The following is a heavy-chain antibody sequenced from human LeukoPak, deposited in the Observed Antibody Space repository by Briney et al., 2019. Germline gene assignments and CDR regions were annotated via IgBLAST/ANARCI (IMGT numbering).Heavy chain of an antibody. CDR2: ISGSGGRT. J-gene: IGHJ4*02. CDR1: GFTISSYA. Sequence: PGESLRLSCAASGFTISSYAMSWVRQAPGKGLEWVSAISGSGGRTYYADSVKGRFTISRDNSKNTLYLQMNSLRAEDTAVYYCAKDLLEQWLAYWGQGTLVTVSS. V-gene: IGHV3-23*01. CDR3: AKDLLEQWLAY. D-gene: IGHD6-19*01.